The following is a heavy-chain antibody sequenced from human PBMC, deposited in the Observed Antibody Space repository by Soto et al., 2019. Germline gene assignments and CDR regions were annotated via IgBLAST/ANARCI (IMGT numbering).Heavy chain of an antibody. Sequence: QVQQQQWGARLLKPSETLSLTCAEYGQSMSGYNWSWLRRSPVRGLEWIGEIGPTGDTNYGPSFMSRVTVSVDTSKYELSLRLTQVTAADTATYLCARNGVGFGFDIWGLGTMVSVSS. CDR2: IGPTGDT. J-gene: IGHJ3*02. CDR1: GQSMSGYN. D-gene: IGHD3-10*01. V-gene: IGHV4-34*02. CDR3: ARNGVGFGFDI.